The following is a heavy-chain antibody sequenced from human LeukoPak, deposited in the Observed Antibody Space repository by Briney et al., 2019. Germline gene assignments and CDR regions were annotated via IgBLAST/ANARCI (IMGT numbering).Heavy chain of an antibody. J-gene: IGHJ5*02. CDR2: VDYSGNT. Sequence: PSETLSLTCTVSGASLNNYYWNWVRQPPGKELEWIGNVDYSGNTRHNPSLKSRVTISLDISKNYFSLRLSSVTAADTAVYYCAMQVGIYGDYNNWFDPWGQGARVTVSS. V-gene: IGHV4-59*08. CDR1: GASLNNYY. CDR3: AMQVGIYGDYNNWFDP. D-gene: IGHD4-17*01.